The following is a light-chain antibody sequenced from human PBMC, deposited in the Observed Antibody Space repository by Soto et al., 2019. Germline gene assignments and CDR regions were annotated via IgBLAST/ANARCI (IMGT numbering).Light chain of an antibody. J-gene: IGKJ1*01. CDR2: DAS. V-gene: IGKV3-11*01. Sequence: EIVLTQSPATLSLSPGERATLSCRSSQSVSVFLAWYQQKPGQAPRLLIFDASNRATGIPARFSGSGSGTDFTLTISSLEPEDFAVYYCQQYHIWPPWTSGQGTKVDIK. CDR1: QSVSVF. CDR3: QQYHIWPPWT.